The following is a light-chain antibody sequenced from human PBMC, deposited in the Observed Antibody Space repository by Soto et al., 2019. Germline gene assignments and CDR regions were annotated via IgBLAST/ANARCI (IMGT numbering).Light chain of an antibody. CDR2: DAS. J-gene: IGKJ4*01. V-gene: IGKV1-5*01. CDR3: LQHHIYPLT. Sequence: DIQMTQSPSTLPASVGDRVTITCRASQSIITWLAWFQQAPGKAPKILISDASSLNSGVPSRFSGSGSGTEFTVTISSLQPDDFATYYCLQHHIYPLTFGGGTKVEI. CDR1: QSIITW.